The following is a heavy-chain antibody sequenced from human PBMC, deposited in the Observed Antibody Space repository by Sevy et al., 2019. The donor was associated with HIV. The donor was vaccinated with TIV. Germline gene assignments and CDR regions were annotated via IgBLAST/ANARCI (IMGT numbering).Heavy chain of an antibody. CDR3: TRGRYTYVPFDY. D-gene: IGHD3-10*02. Sequence: GGSLRLSCTASGFTFGDYAMNWFRQAPGKGLEWVGFIRTKAYGGTTEYAAAVEGSFTISRDDSKSIAYLQMNSLKTDDAAVYYCTRGRYTYVPFDYWGQGTLVTVSS. CDR2: IRTKAYGGTT. V-gene: IGHV3-49*03. CDR1: GFTFGDYA. J-gene: IGHJ4*02.